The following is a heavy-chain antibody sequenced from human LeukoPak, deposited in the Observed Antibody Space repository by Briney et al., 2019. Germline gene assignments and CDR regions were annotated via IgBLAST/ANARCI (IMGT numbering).Heavy chain of an antibody. V-gene: IGHV4-59*08. CDR1: GGSISGSH. CDR2: IYYTGST. D-gene: IGHD3-10*01. J-gene: IGHJ5*02. CDR3: ARNLYGSGISYLDP. Sequence: SETLSLTCTVSGGSISGSHWSWIRQPPGKGLEWIGYIYYTGSTNHNPSLKSRVTISVDTSKDQFSLKLSSVTAADTAVYYCARNLYGSGISYLDPWGQGTLVTVSS.